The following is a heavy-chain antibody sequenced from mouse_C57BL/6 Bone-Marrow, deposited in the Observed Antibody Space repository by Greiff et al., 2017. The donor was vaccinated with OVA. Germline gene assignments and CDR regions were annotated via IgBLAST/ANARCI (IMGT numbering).Heavy chain of an antibody. CDR1: GFTFTDYY. V-gene: IGHV7-3*01. CDR3: ARSPYSELAY. D-gene: IGHD2-10*01. Sequence: EVQRAESGGGLVQPGGSLSLSCAASGFTFTDYYMSWVRQPPGKALEWLGFIRNKANGYTTEYSASVKGRFTISRDNSQSILYLQMNALRAAASDTYYCARSPYSELAYWGQGTLVTVSA. J-gene: IGHJ3*01. CDR2: IRNKANGYTT.